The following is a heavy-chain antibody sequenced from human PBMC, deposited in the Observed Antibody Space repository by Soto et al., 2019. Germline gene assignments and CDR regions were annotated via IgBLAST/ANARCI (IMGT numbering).Heavy chain of an antibody. J-gene: IGHJ4*02. Sequence: SETLSLTCTVSGGSVTNSQYFWVWLRQPPGKGLEWIGSISHTGSISYNPSLNSPVTISVDTSKNQFSLKLRSVTAADTAVYYCARLMGSYPEFDYWGQGTLVTVSS. CDR2: ISHTGSI. D-gene: IGHD3-16*02. V-gene: IGHV4-39*07. CDR3: ARLMGSYPEFDY. CDR1: GGSVTNSQYF.